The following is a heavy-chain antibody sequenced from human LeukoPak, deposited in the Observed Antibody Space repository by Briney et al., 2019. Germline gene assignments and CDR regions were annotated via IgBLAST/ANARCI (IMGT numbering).Heavy chain of an antibody. J-gene: IGHJ4*02. CDR3: APSSSDYFDY. CDR2: INPKSGGT. V-gene: IGHV1-2*02. Sequence: ASVKVSCKASGYTFSGYYMQWLRQAPGQGLEWMGWINPKSGGTNYAQKFQGRVTMTRDTSISTAYMELSRLTSDDTAVYYCAPSSSDYFDYWGRGPRVTASS. CDR1: GYTFSGYY. D-gene: IGHD6-13*01.